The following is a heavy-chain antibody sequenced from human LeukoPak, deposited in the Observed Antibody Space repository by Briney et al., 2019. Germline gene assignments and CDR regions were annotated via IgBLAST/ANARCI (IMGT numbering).Heavy chain of an antibody. Sequence: ASVKVSCKVSAYTLTELSMHWVRQAPGKGLEWMGGFDPEDGETIYAQKFQGRVTMTEDTSTDTAYMELSSLRSEDTAVYYCARDATGYDILTGYPRTPRSEYGMDVWGQGTTVTVSS. CDR1: AYTLTELS. D-gene: IGHD3-9*01. CDR2: FDPEDGET. CDR3: ARDATGYDILTGYPRTPRSEYGMDV. J-gene: IGHJ6*02. V-gene: IGHV1-24*01.